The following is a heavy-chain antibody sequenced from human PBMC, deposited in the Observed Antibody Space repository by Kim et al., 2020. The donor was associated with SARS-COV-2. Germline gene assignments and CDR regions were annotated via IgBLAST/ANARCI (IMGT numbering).Heavy chain of an antibody. CDR2: GIS. V-gene: IGHV3-23*01. Sequence: GISYSADPLKGRFTSSRDKSRNTLYLHLNSLSAEDTAVFYCASLRGYGMDVWGQGTTVTVSS. CDR3: ASLRGYGMDV. J-gene: IGHJ6*02. D-gene: IGHD3-16*01.